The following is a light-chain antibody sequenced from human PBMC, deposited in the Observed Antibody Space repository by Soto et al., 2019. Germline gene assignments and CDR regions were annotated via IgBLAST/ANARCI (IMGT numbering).Light chain of an antibody. Sequence: EIVLTQSPGTLSLPPGERATLSCRASQTVSSSYLAWYQQKPGQAPRLLISGASNRATGIPDRFSASGSGTDFTLSVSRLEPEDLAVYYCQQYYSSPWTFGQGTQVEMK. V-gene: IGKV3-20*01. CDR2: GAS. CDR1: QTVSSSY. CDR3: QQYYSSPWT. J-gene: IGKJ1*01.